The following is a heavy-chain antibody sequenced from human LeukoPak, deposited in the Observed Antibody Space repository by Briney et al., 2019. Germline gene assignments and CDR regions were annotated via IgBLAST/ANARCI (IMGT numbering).Heavy chain of an antibody. CDR2: ISGSGGST. CDR1: GFTFSRYA. J-gene: IGHJ6*02. CDR3: AKGDCSSTSCHYYYYGMDV. V-gene: IGHV3-23*01. D-gene: IGHD2-2*01. Sequence: GGSLRLSCAASGFTFSRYAMSWVRQAPGKGREWGSAISGSGGSTYYADSAKGGYTNSRDNSKNTLYLQMNSLRADDTAVYYCAKGDCSSTSCHYYYYGMDVWGQGTTVSVSS.